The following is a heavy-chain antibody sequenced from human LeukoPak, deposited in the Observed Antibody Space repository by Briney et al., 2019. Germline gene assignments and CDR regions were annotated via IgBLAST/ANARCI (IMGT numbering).Heavy chain of an antibody. CDR1: GFTFSSYD. J-gene: IGHJ4*02. D-gene: IGHD4-17*01. CDR3: VNGESFYGDYGFDY. Sequence: PGGSLRLSCAASGFTFSSYDMHWVRQATGKGLEWVSAIGTAGDTYYPGSVKGRFTISRDNSKNTLYLQMNNLRVEDTAVFYCVNGESFYGDYGFDYWGQGTLVTVSS. CDR2: IGTAGDT. V-gene: IGHV3-13*01.